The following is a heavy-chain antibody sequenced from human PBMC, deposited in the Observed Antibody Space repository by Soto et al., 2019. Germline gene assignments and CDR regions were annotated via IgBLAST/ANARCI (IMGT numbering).Heavy chain of an antibody. CDR3: TRALSGSPWWIG. Sequence: QVQLVQSGAEVKKPGSSVKVSCKASGGTFSSYALSWVRQAPGQGLEWMGGIIPIFGTAHYAQKFQGRVTITADESTSTAYMELISLRSEDTVVYYCTRALSGSPWWIGWGQGSLGAVSA. CDR1: GGTFSSYA. CDR2: IIPIFGTA. D-gene: IGHD1-26*01. J-gene: IGHJ4*02. V-gene: IGHV1-69*12.